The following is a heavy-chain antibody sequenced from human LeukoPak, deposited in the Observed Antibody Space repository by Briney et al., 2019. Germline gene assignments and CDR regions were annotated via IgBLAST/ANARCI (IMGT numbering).Heavy chain of an antibody. D-gene: IGHD3-3*01. V-gene: IGHV3-66*02. CDR2: IYSGGST. Sequence: GGSLRLSCAASGFTVSSNYMSWVRQAPGQGLEWVSVIYSGGSTYYADSVKGGLTISRDNANNRLYLQVNSLRAYDTAVYYCAGPFLGSFDYWGQGTLVTVSS. CDR1: GFTVSSNY. J-gene: IGHJ4*02. CDR3: AGPFLGSFDY.